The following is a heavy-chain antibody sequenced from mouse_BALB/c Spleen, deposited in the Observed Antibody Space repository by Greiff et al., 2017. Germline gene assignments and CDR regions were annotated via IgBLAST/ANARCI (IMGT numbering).Heavy chain of an antibody. Sequence: EVQGVESGGGLVKPGGSLKLSCAASGFTFSSYTMSWVRQTPEKRLEWVATISSGGSYTYYPDSVKGRFTISRDNAKNTLYLQMSSLKSEDTAMYYCTRDGGHDRAWFAYWGQGTLVTVSA. CDR3: TRDGGHDRAWFAY. V-gene: IGHV5-6-4*01. J-gene: IGHJ3*01. CDR1: GFTFSSYT. CDR2: ISSGGSYT.